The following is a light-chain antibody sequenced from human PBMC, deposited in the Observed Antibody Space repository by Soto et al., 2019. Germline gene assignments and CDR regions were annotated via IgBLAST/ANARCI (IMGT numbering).Light chain of an antibody. CDR3: QQCSNWPKT. Sequence: EIVMTQSPATLSVSPGERATLSCRASQSVSSNLAWYQQKPGQAPRLLIHGASTRATGIPARFSGSGSGTEFTLTISSLQSEDFAVYYCQQCSNWPKTFGQGTKVGIK. CDR2: GAS. J-gene: IGKJ1*01. V-gene: IGKV3-15*01. CDR1: QSVSSN.